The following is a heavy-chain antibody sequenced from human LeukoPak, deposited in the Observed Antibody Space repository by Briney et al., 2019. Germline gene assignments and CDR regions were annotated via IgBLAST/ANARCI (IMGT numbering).Heavy chain of an antibody. Sequence: GSLRLSCAASGFTFSDFYMNWIRQAPGKELEWVSYISRGGSTTYYADSVKGRFTISRDNAKNSLYLQMNSLRAEDTAVYYCARDSRSAFDNWGQGALVTVSS. CDR3: ARDSRSAFDN. CDR1: GFTFSDFY. CDR2: ISRGGSTT. J-gene: IGHJ4*02. V-gene: IGHV3-11*01.